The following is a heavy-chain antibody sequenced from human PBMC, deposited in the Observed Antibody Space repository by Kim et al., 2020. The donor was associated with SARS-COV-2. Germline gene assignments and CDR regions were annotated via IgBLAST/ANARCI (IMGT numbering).Heavy chain of an antibody. J-gene: IGHJ6*02. CDR2: IIPILGIA. V-gene: IGHV1-69*04. CDR1: GGTFSSYA. CDR3: ARTTMIVVAHQPLVLYGMDV. D-gene: IGHD3-22*01. Sequence: SVKVSCKASGGTFSSYAISWVRQAPGQGLEWMGRIIPILGIANYAQKFQCRVTITADKSTSTAYMELSSLRSEDTAVYYCARTTMIVVAHQPLVLYGMDVWGQGTTVTVSS.